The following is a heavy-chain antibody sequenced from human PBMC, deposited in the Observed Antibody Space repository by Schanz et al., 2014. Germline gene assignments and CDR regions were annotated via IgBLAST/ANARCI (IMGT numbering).Heavy chain of an antibody. J-gene: IGHJ4*02. D-gene: IGHD6-19*01. CDR1: GFTFSIHY. V-gene: IGHV3-11*01. CDR2: ISNSGTTI. Sequence: VQLVESGGGLVQPGGSLRLSCAASGFTFSIHYMSWIRQAPGKGLEWVSYISNSGTTIYYADSVKGRFTISRDNAKNSLYLQMNSLRVEDTAVYYCARDLISSGWYGWGQGTLVTVSS. CDR3: ARDLISSGWYG.